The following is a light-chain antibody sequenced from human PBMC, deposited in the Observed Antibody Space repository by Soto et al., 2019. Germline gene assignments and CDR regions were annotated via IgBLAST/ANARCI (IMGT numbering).Light chain of an antibody. J-gene: IGKJ1*01. CDR2: GAS. V-gene: IGKV3-20*01. CDR1: QSVSSTY. CDR3: QQYNSSLWT. Sequence: EIVLTQSPGTLSLSPGERAILSCRASQSVSSTYLAWYQQKPGQAPRLLIYGASSRATGIPDRFSGSGSGTDFTLTISRLEPEDFAVYYCQQYNSSLWTFGQGTKVDTK.